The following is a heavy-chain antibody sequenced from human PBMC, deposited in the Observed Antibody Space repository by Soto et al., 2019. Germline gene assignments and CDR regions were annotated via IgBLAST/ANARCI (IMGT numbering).Heavy chain of an antibody. J-gene: IGHJ4*02. CDR2: IYYSGST. V-gene: IGHV4-39*01. CDR3: ARRRRAAADY. Sequence: SETLSLTCTVSGGSISSSSYYWGWIRQPPGKGLEWIGSIYYSGSTYYNPSLKSRVTISVDTPKNQFSLKLSSVTAADTAVYYCARRRRAAADYWGQGTLVTVSS. CDR1: GGSISSSSYY. D-gene: IGHD6-13*01.